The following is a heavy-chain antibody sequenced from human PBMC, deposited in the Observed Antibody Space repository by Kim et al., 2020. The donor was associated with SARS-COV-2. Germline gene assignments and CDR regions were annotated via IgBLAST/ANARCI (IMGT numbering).Heavy chain of an antibody. V-gene: IGHV3-9*01. J-gene: IGHJ6*02. CDR2: ISWNSGSI. Sequence: GGSLRLSCAASGFTFGDYAMHWVRQAPGKGLEWVSGISWNSGSIGYADSVKGRFTISRDNAKNSLYLQMNSLRAEDTALYYCAKALPGYCSSTSCYYYYGMDVWGQGTTVTVSS. CDR1: GFTFGDYA. D-gene: IGHD2-2*01. CDR3: AKALPGYCSSTSCYYYYGMDV.